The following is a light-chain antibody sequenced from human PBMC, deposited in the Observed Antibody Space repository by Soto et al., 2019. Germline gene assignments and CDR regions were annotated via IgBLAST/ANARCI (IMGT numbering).Light chain of an antibody. CDR2: TAS. CDR3: QQANSYPST. Sequence: DIQMTQSPSTLSASVGDRVTITCRASQSISNWLAWYQQKPGKAPKLLIYTASSLESGVPSRFSGSGSGTDFTLTISSLQPEDFATYYCQQANSYPSTFGQGTKVEIK. J-gene: IGKJ2*01. V-gene: IGKV1-5*03. CDR1: QSISNW.